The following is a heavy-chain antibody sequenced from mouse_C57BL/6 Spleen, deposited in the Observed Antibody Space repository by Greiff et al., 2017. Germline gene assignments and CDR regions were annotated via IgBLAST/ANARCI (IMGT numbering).Heavy chain of an antibody. D-gene: IGHD3-3*01. CDR2: ISSGSSTI. V-gene: IGHV5-17*01. CDR3: ARGLLDY. CDR1: GFTFSDYG. J-gene: IGHJ2*01. Sequence: EVKLMESGGGLVKPGGSLKLSCAASGFTFSDYGMHWVRQAPEKGLEWVAYISSGSSTIYYADTVKGRFTISRDNAKNTLFLQMTSLRSEDTAMYYCARGLLDYWGQGTTLTVSS.